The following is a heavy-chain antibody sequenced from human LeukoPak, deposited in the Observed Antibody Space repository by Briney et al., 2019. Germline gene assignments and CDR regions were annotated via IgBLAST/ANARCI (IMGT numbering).Heavy chain of an antibody. Sequence: PSETLSLTCTVSGGSISSHYWSWIRQPPGKGLEWIGYIYYSGSTNYNPSLKSRVTISVDTPKNQFSLKLSSVTAADTAVYYCARGYSSSWPSYYYYYMDVWGKGTTVTVSS. CDR2: IYYSGST. J-gene: IGHJ6*03. CDR1: GGSISSHY. V-gene: IGHV4-59*11. CDR3: ARGYSSSWPSYYYYYMDV. D-gene: IGHD6-13*01.